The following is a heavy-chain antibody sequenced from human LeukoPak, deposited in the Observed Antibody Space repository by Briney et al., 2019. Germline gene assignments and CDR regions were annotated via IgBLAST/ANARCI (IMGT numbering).Heavy chain of an antibody. Sequence: SETLSLTCTVSGGSISSYYWSWIRQPPGEGLEWMGYIYYSGSTNYNPSLKSRVTISVDTSKNQFSLKLSSVTAADTGVYYCARGIRYCSSTSCYRRFNWFDPWGQGTLVTVSS. J-gene: IGHJ5*02. CDR2: IYYSGST. CDR3: ARGIRYCSSTSCYRRFNWFDP. D-gene: IGHD2-2*02. V-gene: IGHV4-59*01. CDR1: GGSISSYY.